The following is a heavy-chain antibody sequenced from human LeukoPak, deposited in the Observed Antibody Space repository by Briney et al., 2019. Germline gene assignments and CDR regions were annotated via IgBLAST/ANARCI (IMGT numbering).Heavy chain of an antibody. CDR1: GVSFSGYY. Sequence: SETLSLTCAVYGVSFSGYYWRWIRQPPGKGLEWIGEINHSGSTNYNPSLKSRVTISVETSNNQSLHMLSSVTAADTAVYYCARGLSIFGFDPWGQGTLVTVSS. V-gene: IGHV4-34*01. D-gene: IGHD3-3*01. CDR2: INHSGST. J-gene: IGHJ5*02. CDR3: ARGLSIFGFDP.